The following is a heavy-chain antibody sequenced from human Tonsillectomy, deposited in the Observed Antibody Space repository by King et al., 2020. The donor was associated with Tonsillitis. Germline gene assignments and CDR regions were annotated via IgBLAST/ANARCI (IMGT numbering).Heavy chain of an antibody. J-gene: IGHJ4*02. CDR1: GFTFSTFA. CDR2: VYRGGGTT. D-gene: IGHD3-16*01. V-gene: IGHV3-23*03. CDR3: ARDQGRWQYDQ. Sequence: EVQLVESGGGLVQPGGSLRLSCAASGFTFSTFAMNWVRQAPGKGLEWVSVVYRGGGTTYADSVMGGFTISRDDSRSTLSWQMNSLRVEETAVYFCARDQGRWQYDQWGQXPXVTVSS.